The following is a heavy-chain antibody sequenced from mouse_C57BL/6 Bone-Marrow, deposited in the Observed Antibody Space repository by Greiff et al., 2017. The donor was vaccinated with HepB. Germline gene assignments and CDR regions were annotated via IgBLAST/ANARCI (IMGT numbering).Heavy chain of an antibody. V-gene: IGHV5-17*01. CDR2: ISSGSSTI. Sequence: EVKLVESGGGLVKPGGSLKLSCAASGFTFSDYGMHWVRQAPEKGLEWVAYISSGSSTIYYADTVKGRFTISRDNAKNTLFLQMTSLRSEDTSMYYCARQGGYGPYYYAMDYWGQGTSVTVSS. CDR1: GFTFSDYG. CDR3: ARQGGYGPYYYAMDY. J-gene: IGHJ4*01. D-gene: IGHD2-2*01.